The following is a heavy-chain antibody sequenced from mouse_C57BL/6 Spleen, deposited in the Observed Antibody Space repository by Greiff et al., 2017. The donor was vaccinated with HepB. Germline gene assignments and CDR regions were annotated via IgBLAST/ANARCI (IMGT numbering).Heavy chain of an antibody. D-gene: IGHD1-1*01. Sequence: EVKLMESGGDLVKPGGSLKLSCAASGFTFSSYGMSWVRQTPDKRLEWVATISSGGSYTYYPDSVKGRFTISRDNAKNTLYLQMSSLKSEDTAMYYCARHSYYYGSSPYAMDYWGQGTSVTVSS. CDR2: ISSGGSYT. J-gene: IGHJ4*01. V-gene: IGHV5-6*01. CDR1: GFTFSSYG. CDR3: ARHSYYYGSSPYAMDY.